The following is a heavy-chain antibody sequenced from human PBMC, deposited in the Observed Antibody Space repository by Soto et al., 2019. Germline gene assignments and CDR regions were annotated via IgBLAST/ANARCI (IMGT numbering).Heavy chain of an antibody. D-gene: IGHD2-15*01. CDR1: GYIFTNYY. J-gene: IGHJ5*02. Sequence: QVQLVQSGAEVKKPGASVKVSCKASGYIFTNYYMHWVRQAPGQGLEWMGMINPSGGGTSYAQKFQGRVTMTRDTSTNTVYVELSSLSSEDTAVYYCARDFWSAVVTEQNWFDPWGQGTLVTVSS. V-gene: IGHV1-46*01. CDR3: ARDFWSAVVTEQNWFDP. CDR2: INPSGGGT.